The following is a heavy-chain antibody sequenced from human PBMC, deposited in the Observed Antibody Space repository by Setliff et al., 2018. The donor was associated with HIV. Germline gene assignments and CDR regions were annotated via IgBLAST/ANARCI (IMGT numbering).Heavy chain of an antibody. CDR3: ARLWGLKEDTFDI. D-gene: IGHD3-16*01. Sequence: GGSLRLSCAASGFTFSSYEFNWVRQAPGKGLEWVSYISGRGDTIYDADSVKGRFTISRDNAKSSLYLQMNSLRAEDTAIYYCARLWGLKEDTFDIWGQGTMVTVSS. V-gene: IGHV3-48*03. CDR1: GFTFSSYE. J-gene: IGHJ3*02. CDR2: ISGRGDTI.